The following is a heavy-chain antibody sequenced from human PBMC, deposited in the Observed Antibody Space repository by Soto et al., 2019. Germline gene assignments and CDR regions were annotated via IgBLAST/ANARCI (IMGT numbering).Heavy chain of an antibody. CDR2: ISYDGSNK. V-gene: IGHV3-30-3*01. CDR3: ARDGAWDIVVVPAHELYYYYYYGMDV. D-gene: IGHD2-2*01. CDR1: GFTFSSYA. Sequence: GGSLRLSCAASGFTFSSYAMHWVRQAPGKGLEWVAVISYDGSNKYYADSVKGRFTISRDNSKNTLYLQMNSLRAEDTAVYYCARDGAWDIVVVPAHELYYYYYYGMDVWGQGTTVTVSS. J-gene: IGHJ6*02.